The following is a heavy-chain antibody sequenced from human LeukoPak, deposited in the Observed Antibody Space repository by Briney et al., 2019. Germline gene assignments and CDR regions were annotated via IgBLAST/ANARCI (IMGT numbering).Heavy chain of an antibody. Sequence: GGSLRVSCAASGFTFSSYSMNWVRQAPGKGLEWVSSISSSSSYIYYADSVKGRFTISRDNAKNSLYLQMNSLRAEDTAVYYCARSNCSSTSCYDPWGQGTLVTVSS. CDR3: ARSNCSSTSCYDP. V-gene: IGHV3-21*01. D-gene: IGHD2-2*01. J-gene: IGHJ5*02. CDR1: GFTFSSYS. CDR2: ISSSSSYI.